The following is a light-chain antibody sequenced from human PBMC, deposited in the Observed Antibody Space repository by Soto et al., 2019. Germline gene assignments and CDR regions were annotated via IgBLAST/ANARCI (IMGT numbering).Light chain of an antibody. CDR2: RYN. CDR3: AAWDDSLSGPM. Sequence: QSALTQPPSASGTPGQRVTISCSGSSSNIGSNYVYWYQQLPGTAPKLLIYRYNQRPSGVPDRFSGSKSGTSAPLAISGLRSEEEADSYCAAWDDSLSGPMFGGGTQLTVL. CDR1: SSNIGSNY. J-gene: IGLJ3*02. V-gene: IGLV1-47*01.